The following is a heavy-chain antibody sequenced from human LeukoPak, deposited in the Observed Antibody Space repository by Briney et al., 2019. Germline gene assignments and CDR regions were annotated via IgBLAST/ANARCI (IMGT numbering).Heavy chain of an antibody. CDR1: GGSISSGTYY. Sequence: PSETLSLTCSVSGGSISSGTYYWSWIRQPAGKGLEWIGRIYTSGSTNYNPSLKSRVTISLDTSKNQFSLKLSSVTAADTAVYYCASSGILNDEANWIDPWGQGTLVTVSS. CDR3: ASSGILNDEANWIDP. D-gene: IGHD3-10*01. CDR2: IYTSGST. V-gene: IGHV4-61*02. J-gene: IGHJ5*02.